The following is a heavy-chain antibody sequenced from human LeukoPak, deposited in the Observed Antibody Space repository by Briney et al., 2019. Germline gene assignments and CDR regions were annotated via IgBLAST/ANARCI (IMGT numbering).Heavy chain of an antibody. V-gene: IGHV3-30*02. CDR1: GFTFSSYG. Sequence: GGSLRLSCAASGFTFSSYGMHWVRQAPGKGLEWVAFIRYDGSNKYYADSVKGRFTISRDNSKNTLYLQMNSLRAEDTAVYYCAKDIAGWNDFVSFDYWGQGTLVTVSS. J-gene: IGHJ4*02. CDR2: IRYDGSNK. CDR3: AKDIAGWNDFVSFDY. D-gene: IGHD1-1*01.